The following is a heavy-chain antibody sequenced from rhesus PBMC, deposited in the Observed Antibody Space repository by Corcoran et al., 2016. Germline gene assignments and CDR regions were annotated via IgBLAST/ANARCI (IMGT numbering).Heavy chain of an antibody. CDR3: ARVRSSWSEWDTVGTEWYFDL. J-gene: IGHJ2*01. CDR2: IYGSGGSN. CDR1: GYSISSGYS. V-gene: IGHV4S14*01. D-gene: IGHD5-42*01. Sequence: QVQLQESGPGLVKPSETLSLTCAVSGYSISSGYSWGWIRQPPGTGLEWIGSIYGSGGSNYLNPSLKSRVTLSVDTSKNQFSLKLSSVTAADTAVYYCARVRSSWSEWDTVGTEWYFDLWGPGTPITISS.